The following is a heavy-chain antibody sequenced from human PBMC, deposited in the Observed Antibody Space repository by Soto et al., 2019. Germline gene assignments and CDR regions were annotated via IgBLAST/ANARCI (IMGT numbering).Heavy chain of an antibody. CDR3: ARVPRYCGGGSCYYYYYYYMDV. V-gene: IGHV4-31*03. CDR1: GGSISSGGYY. J-gene: IGHJ6*03. CDR2: IYYSGST. D-gene: IGHD2-15*01. Sequence: SETLSLTCTVSGGSISSGGYYWSWIRQHPGKGLEWIGYIYYSGSTYYNPSLKSRVTISVDTSKDQFSLKLSSVTAADTAVYYCARVPRYCGGGSCYYYYYYYMDVWGKGTTVTVSS.